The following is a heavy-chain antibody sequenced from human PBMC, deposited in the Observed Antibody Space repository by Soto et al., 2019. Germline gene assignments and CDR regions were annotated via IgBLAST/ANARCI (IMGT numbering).Heavy chain of an antibody. CDR2: ISSSGSII. J-gene: IGHJ4*02. Sequence: HLGGSLRLSCAASGFTFSSYQMNWVRQAPGKGLEWVSYISSSGSIIYYADSVKGRFTIYRDNAKNSLYLQMNSLRAEDTAVYYCARGGFCSGGSCYSYYFDYWGQGP. V-gene: IGHV3-48*03. CDR1: GFTFSSYQ. CDR3: ARGGFCSGGSCYSYYFDY. D-gene: IGHD2-15*01.